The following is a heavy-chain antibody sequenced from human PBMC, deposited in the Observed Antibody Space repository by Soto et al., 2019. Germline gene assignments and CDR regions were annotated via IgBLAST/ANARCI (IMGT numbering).Heavy chain of an antibody. Sequence: GSVEVPCKAFWFTLSNHGIDWGRQAPGQGLEWMGWISAYNGNTNYAQKLQGRVTMTTDTSTSTAYMELRSLRSDDTAVYYCARDEGDTAMVNWGQGTLVTVYS. CDR2: ISAYNGNT. J-gene: IGHJ4*02. V-gene: IGHV1-18*01. CDR1: WFTLSNHG. CDR3: ARDEGDTAMVN. D-gene: IGHD5-18*01.